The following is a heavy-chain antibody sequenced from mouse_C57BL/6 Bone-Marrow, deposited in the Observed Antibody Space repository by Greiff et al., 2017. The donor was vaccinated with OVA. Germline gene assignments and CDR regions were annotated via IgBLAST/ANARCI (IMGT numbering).Heavy chain of an antibody. Sequence: VQLQQSGADLAKPGASVKLSCKASGYTFTSYWMHWVNQRPGQGLEWIGNINPSSGYTKYKQKFKDKVTLTADKSSSTAYMQLSSLTYEDSAVYYYARAYYCGSSYVYFDYWGQGTTLTVSS. J-gene: IGHJ2*01. CDR1: GYTFTSYW. D-gene: IGHD1-1*01. CDR3: ARAYYCGSSYVYFDY. CDR2: INPSSGYT. V-gene: IGHV1-7*01.